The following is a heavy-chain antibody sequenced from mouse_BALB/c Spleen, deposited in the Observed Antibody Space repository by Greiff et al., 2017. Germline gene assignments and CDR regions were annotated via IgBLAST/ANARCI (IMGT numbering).Heavy chain of an antibody. Sequence: EVQLLESGGGLVKPGGSLKLSCAASGFTFSDYYMYWVRQTPEKRLEWVATISDGGSYTYYPDSVKGRFTISRDNAKNNLYLQMSSLKSEDTAMYYCARYDSEGGYFDYWGQGTTRTVSS. CDR2: ISDGGSYT. V-gene: IGHV5-4*02. J-gene: IGHJ2*01. D-gene: IGHD2-4*01. CDR3: ARYDSEGGYFDY. CDR1: GFTFSDYY.